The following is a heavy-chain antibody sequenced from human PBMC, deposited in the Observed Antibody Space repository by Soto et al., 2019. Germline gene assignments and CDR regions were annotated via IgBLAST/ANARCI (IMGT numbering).Heavy chain of an antibody. V-gene: IGHV1-46*01. Sequence: QVQLVQSGAEVKKPGASVKVSCKASGYTFTSYYMHWVRQAPGQGLEWMGIINPSGGSTSYAQKFQGRVTMTRDTSTSTVYMELSSLRSEDTAVYYCARDNSGSYYYYYGMDVWGQGTTVTVSS. CDR2: INPSGGST. CDR3: ARDNSGSYYYYYGMDV. J-gene: IGHJ6*02. CDR1: GYTFTSYY. D-gene: IGHD1-26*01.